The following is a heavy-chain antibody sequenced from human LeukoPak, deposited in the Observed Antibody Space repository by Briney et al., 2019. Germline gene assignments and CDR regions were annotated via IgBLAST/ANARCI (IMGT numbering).Heavy chain of an antibody. Sequence: SETLSLTCTVSGGSVSISSYYWGWIRQPPGKGLEWIGSIYYSGSTYYNPSLKSRVTMSVDTSKNQFSLKLSSVTAADTAVYYCARYHSGYDDYWGQGTLVTVSS. V-gene: IGHV4-39*07. CDR3: ARYHSGYDDY. J-gene: IGHJ4*02. D-gene: IGHD5-12*01. CDR1: GGSVSISSYY. CDR2: IYYSGST.